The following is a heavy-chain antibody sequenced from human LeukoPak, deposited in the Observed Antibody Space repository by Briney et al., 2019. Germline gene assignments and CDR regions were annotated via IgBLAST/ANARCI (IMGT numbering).Heavy chain of an antibody. V-gene: IGHV4-30-2*01. J-gene: IGHJ4*02. D-gene: IGHD3-22*01. CDR1: GGSISSGGYS. Sequence: SQTLSLTCAVSGGSISSGGYSWSWIRQPPGKGLEWIGYIYHSGSTYYNPSLKSRVTISVDRSKNQFSLKLSSVTAADTAVYYCARGYYDSSGYWPHFDYWGQGTLVTVSS. CDR3: ARGYYDSSGYWPHFDY. CDR2: IYHSGST.